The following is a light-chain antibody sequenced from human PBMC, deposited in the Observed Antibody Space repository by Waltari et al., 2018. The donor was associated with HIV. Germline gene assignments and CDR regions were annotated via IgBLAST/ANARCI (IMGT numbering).Light chain of an antibody. J-gene: IGLJ2*01. CDR3: QSYDTSLSGWGI. Sequence: QSVLTQPPSVSGAPGQRVTTPCTGIPSNMGPDYYVHRYQHLPGTAPKLLIFLTDRLPPGVPDRFSGSKSGSSASLAITGLQADDEATYYCQSYDTSLSGWGIFGGGTKVTVL. V-gene: IGLV1-40*01. CDR2: LTD. CDR1: PSNMGPDYY.